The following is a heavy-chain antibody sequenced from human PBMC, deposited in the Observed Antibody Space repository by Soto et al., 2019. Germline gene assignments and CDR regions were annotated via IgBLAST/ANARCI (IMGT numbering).Heavy chain of an antibody. D-gene: IGHD6-13*01. V-gene: IGHV4-59*01. CDR2: IYYSGST. J-gene: IGHJ4*02. CDR3: ASSFSGMAPFDY. Sequence: PSETLSLTCTVSGGSISSYYLSWIRQPPGKGLEWIGYIYYSGSTNYNPSLKSRVTISVDTSKNQFSLKLSSVTAADTAVYYCASSFSGMAPFDYWGQGTLVTVSS. CDR1: GGSISSYY.